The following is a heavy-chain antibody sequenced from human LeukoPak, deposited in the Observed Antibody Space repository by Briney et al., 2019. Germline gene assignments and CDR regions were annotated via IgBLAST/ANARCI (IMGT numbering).Heavy chain of an antibody. CDR3: AREWASRDYVWGSLDY. Sequence: TGGSLRLSCAASGFTFSTYWMTWVRQAPGKGLEWVANIKQDGSEKYYVDSVKGRFTISRDNAKNSLYLQMNSLRAEDTAVYYCAREWASRDYVWGSLDYWGQGTLVTVSS. CDR2: IKQDGSEK. CDR1: GFTFSTYW. V-gene: IGHV3-7*01. D-gene: IGHD3-16*01. J-gene: IGHJ4*02.